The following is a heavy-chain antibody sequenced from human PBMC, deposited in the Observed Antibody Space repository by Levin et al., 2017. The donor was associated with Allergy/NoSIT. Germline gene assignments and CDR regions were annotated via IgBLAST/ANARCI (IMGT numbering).Heavy chain of an antibody. CDR1: GFTFSNYA. CDR2: ISASGDNS. CDR3: AKDTGLRALTLFGKHYGLDV. V-gene: IGHV3-23*01. J-gene: IGHJ6*02. D-gene: IGHD3-10*02. Sequence: GGSLRLSCGASGFTFSNYALSWVRQAPGKGLEWVSVISASGDNSYYADSVKGRFTIARDNSKDTVFLKMNSWRLEDSAIYYWAKDTGLRALTLFGKHYGLDVWGQGTPVTVSS.